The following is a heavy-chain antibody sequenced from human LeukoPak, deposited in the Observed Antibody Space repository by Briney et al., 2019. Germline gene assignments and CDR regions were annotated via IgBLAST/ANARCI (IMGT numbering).Heavy chain of an antibody. CDR1: GYTFTSYG. V-gene: IGHV1-18*01. CDR3: ARDIVGVVAATPAYGMDV. D-gene: IGHD2-15*01. Sequence: ASVTVSCKASGYTFTSYGISWVRQAPGQGLERMGWISAYNGNTNYAQKLQGRVTMTTDTSTSTANMELRSLRSDDTAVYYCARDIVGVVAATPAYGMDVWAKGPRSPSP. CDR2: ISAYNGNT. J-gene: IGHJ6*02.